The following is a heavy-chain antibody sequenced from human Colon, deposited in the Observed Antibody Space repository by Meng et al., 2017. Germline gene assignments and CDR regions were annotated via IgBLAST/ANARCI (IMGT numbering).Heavy chain of an antibody. D-gene: IGHD6-19*01. J-gene: IGHJ4*02. CDR1: GFTFSNYG. V-gene: IGHV3-23*01. CDR2: INRGGEKT. CDR3: AKDLGYSDGWTTPTHDDY. Sequence: GGSLRLSCAASGFTFSNYGMYWVRQAPGKGLEWVSTINRGGEKTPYEDSVKGRFTISRDKSKNTLYLQMTSLRVEDTAIYYCAKDLGYSDGWTTPTHDDYWGQGTLVTVSS.